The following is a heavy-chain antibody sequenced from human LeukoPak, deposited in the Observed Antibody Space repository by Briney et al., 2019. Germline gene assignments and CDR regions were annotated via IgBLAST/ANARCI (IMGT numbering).Heavy chain of an antibody. D-gene: IGHD1-26*01. CDR2: FLYSGTT. CDR1: NGAVKNYY. J-gene: IGHJ4*02. Sequence: PSETLSLTCSVSNGAVKNYYWTWIRQPPGQGLEWIGNFLYSGTTTYRASLESRRIISADNTKNTVSLRLFSVTAADTAVYYCATLVYSGSRYHFDTWGQGTLVTVSS. CDR3: ATLVYSGSRYHFDT. V-gene: IGHV4-59*02.